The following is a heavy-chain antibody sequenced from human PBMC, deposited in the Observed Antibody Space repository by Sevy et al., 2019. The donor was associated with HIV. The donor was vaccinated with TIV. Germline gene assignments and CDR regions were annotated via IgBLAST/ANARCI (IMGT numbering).Heavy chain of an antibody. CDR1: GFTFSSYS. CDR3: ARGLKPGGRYAFDI. V-gene: IGHV3-48*02. Sequence: GGSLRLSCAASGFTFSSYSMNWVRQAPGKGLEWVSYISSSSSTIYYADSVKGRFTISRDNAKNSLYLQMNSLRDEDTAVYDCARGLKPGGRYAFDIWGQGTMVTVSS. J-gene: IGHJ3*02. CDR2: ISSSSSTI. D-gene: IGHD6-19*01.